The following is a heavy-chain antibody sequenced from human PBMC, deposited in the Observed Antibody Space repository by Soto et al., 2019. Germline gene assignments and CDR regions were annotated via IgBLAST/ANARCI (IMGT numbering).Heavy chain of an antibody. V-gene: IGHV1-18*01. Sequence: QVQLVQSGAEVKKPGASVKVSCKASGYTFTSYGISWVLQSPGQGLDWMVWIRAYNGNTNYAKKLQGRVTMTTDTSTSTAYMELRSLRSDDTAVYYCARRLRKYSSGWYAEMDYWGQGTLVTVSS. D-gene: IGHD6-19*01. J-gene: IGHJ4*02. CDR3: ARRLRKYSSGWYAEMDY. CDR2: IRAYNGNT. CDR1: GYTFTSYG.